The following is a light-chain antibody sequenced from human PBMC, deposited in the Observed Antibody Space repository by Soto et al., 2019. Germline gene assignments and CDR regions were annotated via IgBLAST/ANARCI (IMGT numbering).Light chain of an antibody. CDR2: DAS. Sequence: EMVLTQDQNRLSLSAFHRSALSCRASHNVSSYLDWYQQKPGQAPGLLIYDASNRAAGIPARFSGSGSGTDFTLTISSLEPGDFAVYYCQLRSDWPNTLSQGTRLE. J-gene: IGKJ5*01. CDR1: HNVSSY. CDR3: QLRSDWPNT. V-gene: IGKV3-11*01.